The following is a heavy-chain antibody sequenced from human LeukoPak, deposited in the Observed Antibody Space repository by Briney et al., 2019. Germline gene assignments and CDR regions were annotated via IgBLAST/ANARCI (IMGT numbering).Heavy chain of an antibody. D-gene: IGHD3-10*01. Sequence: PGGSLRLSCEASGFTFTTYSMTWVRQAPGKGLEWVSYISSSGSTIYYADSVKGRFTISRDNAKNSLYLQMNSLRAEDTAVYYCARERGSGSYHIFDYWGQGTLVTVSS. CDR3: ARERGSGSYHIFDY. CDR2: ISSSGSTI. J-gene: IGHJ4*02. V-gene: IGHV3-48*04. CDR1: GFTFTTYS.